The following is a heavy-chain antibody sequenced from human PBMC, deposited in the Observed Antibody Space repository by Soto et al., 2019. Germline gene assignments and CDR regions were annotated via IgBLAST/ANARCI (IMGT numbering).Heavy chain of an antibody. J-gene: IGHJ5*02. CDR2: IKQDGSEK. CDR3: ARYDNADGWLDP. CDR1: GFTFSSYW. D-gene: IGHD3-16*01. V-gene: IGHV3-7*01. Sequence: EVQLVESGGGLVQPGGSLRLSCVVSGFTFSSYWMSWVRQAPGEGLEWVAIIKQDGSEKYYVDFVKGRFTISRDNARNALYVQMNSRRAEDTAVYYCARYDNADGWLDPWGQGTLVTVSS.